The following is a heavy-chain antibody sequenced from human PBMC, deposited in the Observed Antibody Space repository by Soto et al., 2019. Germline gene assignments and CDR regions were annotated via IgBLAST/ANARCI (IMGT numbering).Heavy chain of an antibody. V-gene: IGHV3-21*01. CDR3: ARDGLPMTTVTTDYYYGMDV. Sequence: GGSLRISCAACGFSFSSYSMNWVRQAPGKGLEWVSSISSSSSYIYYADSVKGRFTISRDNAKNSLYLQMNSLRAEDTAVYYCARDGLPMTTVTTDYYYGMDVWGEGTTVTGSS. J-gene: IGHJ6*04. CDR1: GFSFSSYS. CDR2: ISSSSSYI. D-gene: IGHD4-4*01.